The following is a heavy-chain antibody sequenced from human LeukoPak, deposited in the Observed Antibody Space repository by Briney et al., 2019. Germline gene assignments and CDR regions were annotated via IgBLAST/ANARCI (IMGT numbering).Heavy chain of an antibody. V-gene: IGHV4-59*08. CDR2: IYYTGST. CDR3: ARHCSGGTCYSNYFDS. J-gene: IGHJ4*02. Sequence: PSETLSLTCTVSGGSISTYYWSWIRQPPGKGLEWIGYIYYTGSTNYNPSLKSRVTISVDTSKNQFSLKLNSVTAADTAVYYCARHCSGGTCYSNYFDSWGQGTLVTVSS. CDR1: GGSISTYY. D-gene: IGHD2-15*01.